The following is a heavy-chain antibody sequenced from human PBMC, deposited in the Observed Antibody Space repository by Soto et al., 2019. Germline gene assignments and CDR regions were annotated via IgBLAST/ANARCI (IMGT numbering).Heavy chain of an antibody. D-gene: IGHD6-13*01. J-gene: IGHJ6*02. V-gene: IGHV1-46*01. CDR3: ARAGAAAGSYYYYYGMDV. CDR1: GYTFTSYY. Sequence: QVQLVQSGAEVKKPGASVKVSCKASGYTFTSYYMHWVRQAPGQGLEWMGIINPSGGSTSYAQKFQVRVTMTRDTSTSTVYMELSSLRSDDTAVYYCARAGAAAGSYYYYYGMDVWGQGTTVTVSS. CDR2: INPSGGST.